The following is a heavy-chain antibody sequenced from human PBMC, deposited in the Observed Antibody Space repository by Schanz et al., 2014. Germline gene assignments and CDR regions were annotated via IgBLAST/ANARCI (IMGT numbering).Heavy chain of an antibody. CDR2: ISHDGYST. Sequence: VQLVESGGGLVKPGGSLRLSCATSGLTFTSAWMSWVRQAPGKGLEYVSAISHDGYSTYYADSVKGRFTISRDNSKNTLYLQMNSLRPEDTAVYYCARGGFGEVSYFDYWGQGTLVTVSS. J-gene: IGHJ4*02. CDR3: ARGGFGEVSYFDY. D-gene: IGHD3-10*01. CDR1: GLTFTSAW. V-gene: IGHV3-64*04.